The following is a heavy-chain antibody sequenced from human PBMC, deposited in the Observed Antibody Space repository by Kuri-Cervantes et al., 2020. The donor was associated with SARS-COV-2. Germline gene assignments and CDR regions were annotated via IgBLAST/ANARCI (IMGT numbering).Heavy chain of an antibody. V-gene: IGHV4-4*02. CDR2: IYHSGST. CDR1: GGSISSINW. CDR3: ARGRRAVAGRRHGFDY. Sequence: SETLSLTCAVSGGSISSINWWSWVRQPPGKGLEWIGEIYHSGSTNYNPSLKSRVTISVVTSKNQFSMKLCSVTAADTAVYYSARGRRAVAGRRHGFDYWGQGTLVTVSS. D-gene: IGHD6-19*01. J-gene: IGHJ4*02.